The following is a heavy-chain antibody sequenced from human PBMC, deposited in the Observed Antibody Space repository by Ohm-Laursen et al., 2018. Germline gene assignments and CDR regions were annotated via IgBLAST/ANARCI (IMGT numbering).Heavy chain of an antibody. CDR3: ARDLRGYCSGGSCYPTRGVRWFDP. V-gene: IGHV4-59*12. D-gene: IGHD2-15*01. CDR1: GGAISNYY. CDR2: INYSGNT. Sequence: SDTLSLTCTVSGGAISNYYWSWIRQPPGKGLEWIGHINYSGNTNYNPSLKSRVTISVDTSKNQFSLKLSSVTAADTAVYYCARDLRGYCSGGSCYPTRGVRWFDPWGQGTLVTVSS. J-gene: IGHJ5*02.